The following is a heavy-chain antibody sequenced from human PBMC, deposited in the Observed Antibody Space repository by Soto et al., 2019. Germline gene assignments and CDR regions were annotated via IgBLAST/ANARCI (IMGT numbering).Heavy chain of an antibody. CDR2: INAGNGNT. CDR1: GYTLTGYA. V-gene: IGHV1-3*01. Sequence: ASVKGSCKASGYTLTGYAMHWVRQAPGQRLEWMGWINAGNGNTKYSQKFQGRVTITRDTSASTAYMELSSLRSEDTAVYYCARAVAGTLFDPWGQGTLVTVSS. D-gene: IGHD6-19*01. CDR3: ARAVAGTLFDP. J-gene: IGHJ5*02.